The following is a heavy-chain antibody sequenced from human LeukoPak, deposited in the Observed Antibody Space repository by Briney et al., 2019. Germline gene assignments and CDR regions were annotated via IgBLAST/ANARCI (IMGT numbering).Heavy chain of an antibody. D-gene: IGHD6-13*01. CDR1: GGTFSSYA. J-gene: IGHJ3*02. CDR3: VVYSSSSRAFDI. CDR2: IIPIFGTA. Sequence: SVKVSCKASGGTFSSYAISWVGQAPGQRLEWMGRIIPIFGTANYAQKFQGRVTITPYESTSTAYMELCRLRSEDTAVYYCVVYSSSSRAFDIWGQGTMVTVSS. V-gene: IGHV1-69*13.